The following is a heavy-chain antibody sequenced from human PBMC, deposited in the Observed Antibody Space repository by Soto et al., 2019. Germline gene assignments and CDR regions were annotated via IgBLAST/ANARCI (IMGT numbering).Heavy chain of an antibody. CDR3: VNFDSSGDYWGAFDF. CDR1: GFTFSSYA. J-gene: IGHJ3*01. D-gene: IGHD3-22*01. Sequence: GGSLRLSCSASGFTFSSYAMSWVRQAPGKGLEWVSAISGSGGSTYYADSVKGRFTISRDNSKNTLYLQMNSLRAEDTAVHYCVNFDSSGDYWGAFDFRGQRSTVTGSS. V-gene: IGHV3-23*01. CDR2: ISGSGGST.